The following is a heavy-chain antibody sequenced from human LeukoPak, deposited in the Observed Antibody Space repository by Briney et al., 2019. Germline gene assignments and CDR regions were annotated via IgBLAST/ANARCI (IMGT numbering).Heavy chain of an antibody. Sequence: GRSLRLSCEASGFTFSSYGMHWVRQAPGKGLEWVAVISYDGSNKYYADSVKGRFTISRDNSKNTLYLQMNSLRAEDTAVYYCAKDRSPIAVAAPFDYWGQGTLVTVSS. D-gene: IGHD6-19*01. CDR3: AKDRSPIAVAAPFDY. J-gene: IGHJ4*02. CDR2: ISYDGSNK. V-gene: IGHV3-30*18. CDR1: GFTFSSYG.